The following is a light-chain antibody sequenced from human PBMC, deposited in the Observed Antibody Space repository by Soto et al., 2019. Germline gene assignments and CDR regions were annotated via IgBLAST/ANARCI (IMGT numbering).Light chain of an antibody. J-gene: IGLJ1*01. CDR3: CSYAGSSTFYV. Sequence: SALAQPASVSGSPGQSNAISCSGTSSDVGSYNLVSWYQQHPGKAPKLMIYEGSKRPSGVSNRFSGSKSGNTASLTISGLQAEDEADYYCCSYAGSSTFYVFGTGTKVTVL. CDR2: EGS. V-gene: IGLV2-23*03. CDR1: SSDVGSYNL.